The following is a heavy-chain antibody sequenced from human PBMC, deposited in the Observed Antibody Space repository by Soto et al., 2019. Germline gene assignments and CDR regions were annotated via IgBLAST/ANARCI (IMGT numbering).Heavy chain of an antibody. CDR2: ISRDGTKK. Sequence: QVQLVESGGGVVQPGRSLRLSCETSGFTFRFFDMHWVRQAPGKGLEWVAIISRDGTKKDYGDSVKGRFTISRDNSKNTLYLQMNSLSGEDTALYYCAKDAYTPFRTTAHDSGGLDHWARGTLVIVSS. CDR3: AKDAYTPFRTTAHDSGGLDH. CDR1: GFTFRFFD. J-gene: IGHJ4*02. V-gene: IGHV3-30*18. D-gene: IGHD4-4*01.